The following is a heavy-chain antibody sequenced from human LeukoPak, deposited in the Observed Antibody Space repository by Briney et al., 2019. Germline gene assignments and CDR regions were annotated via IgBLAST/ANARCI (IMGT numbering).Heavy chain of an antibody. D-gene: IGHD6-13*01. V-gene: IGHV3-30*18. J-gene: IGHJ4*02. CDR1: GFTFSSYG. CDR2: ISYDGSNK. CDR3: AKDRSKQPLHFDY. Sequence: PGRSLRLSCAASGFTFSSYGMHWVRQAPGKGLEWVAVISYDGSNKYYADSVKGRFTISRDNSKNTLYLQMNSLRAEDTAVYYCAKDRSKQPLHFDYWGQGTLVTVSS.